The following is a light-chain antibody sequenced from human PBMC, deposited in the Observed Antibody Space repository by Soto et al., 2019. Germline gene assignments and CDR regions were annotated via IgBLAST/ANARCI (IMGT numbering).Light chain of an antibody. V-gene: IGKV1-39*01. CDR3: QHSYTTPWT. CDR1: QGISNY. CDR2: DVS. J-gene: IGKJ1*01. Sequence: DIQMTQSPSSLSASVGDRVTVTCRASQGISNYLAWYQQRPGKAPKFLIYDVSSLQSGVPSRFSRSGSGTEFTLTISSLQSEDFATYFCQHSYTTPWTFGQGTKVDIK.